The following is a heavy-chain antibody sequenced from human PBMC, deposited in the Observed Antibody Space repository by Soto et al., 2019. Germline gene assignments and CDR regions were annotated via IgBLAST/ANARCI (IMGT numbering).Heavy chain of an antibody. Sequence: SETLSLTCAVSGGSISSGGYSWSWIRQPPGKGLEWIGYIYHSGSTYYNPSLKSRVTISVDRSKNQFSLKLSSVTAADTAVYYCARARGDTPKRPLYYYYYGMDAWGQGTTVTVSS. CDR3: ARARGDTPKRPLYYYYYGMDA. V-gene: IGHV4-30-2*01. CDR2: IYHSGST. D-gene: IGHD1-1*01. CDR1: GGSISSGGYS. J-gene: IGHJ6*02.